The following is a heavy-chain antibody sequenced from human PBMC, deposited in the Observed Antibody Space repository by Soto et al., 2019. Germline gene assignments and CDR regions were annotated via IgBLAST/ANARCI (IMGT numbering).Heavy chain of an antibody. V-gene: IGHV4-31*03. Sequence: QVQLQESGPGLVKPSQTLSLTCTVSGGSISSGGYYWSWIRQHPGKGLEWIGYIYYSGSTYYNPSLKSRVTISVDTSKNQFSLKLSSVTAADTAVYHCARDSGIAAAGDWYFDLWGRGTLVTVSS. CDR1: GGSISSGGYY. CDR2: IYYSGST. J-gene: IGHJ2*01. D-gene: IGHD6-13*01. CDR3: ARDSGIAAAGDWYFDL.